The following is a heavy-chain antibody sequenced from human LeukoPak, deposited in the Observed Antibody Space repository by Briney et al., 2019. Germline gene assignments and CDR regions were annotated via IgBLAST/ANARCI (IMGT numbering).Heavy chain of an antibody. CDR1: EYTFTTYN. CDR3: ARDAIDFPYWYFDL. CDR2: INAGNGNT. V-gene: IGHV1-3*01. D-gene: IGHD3-9*01. J-gene: IGHJ2*01. Sequence: GASVKVSCKASEYTFTTYNIHWVRQAPGQRLEWMGWINAGNGNTKYSQKFQGRVTITRDTSASTTYMDLSSLRSEDTAVYYCARDAIDFPYWYFDLWGRGTLVTVSS.